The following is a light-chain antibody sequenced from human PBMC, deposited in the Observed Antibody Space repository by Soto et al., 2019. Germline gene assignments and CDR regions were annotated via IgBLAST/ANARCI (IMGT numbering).Light chain of an antibody. J-gene: IGLJ2*01. CDR1: VLAKKY. Sequence: SYELTQPSSGSVSPGQTARITCSGDVLAKKYVRWFQQKSGQAPVLMIYKDSERHSGIPERFSGSSSGTTVTLTISGAQVEDEADYYCYSAADNLGLFGGGTKVTVL. CDR2: KDS. CDR3: YSAADNLGL. V-gene: IGLV3-27*01.